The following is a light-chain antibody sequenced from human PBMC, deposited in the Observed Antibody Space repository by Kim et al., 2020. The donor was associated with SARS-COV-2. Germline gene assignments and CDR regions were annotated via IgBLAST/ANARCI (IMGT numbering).Light chain of an antibody. V-gene: IGLV2-11*01. CDR3: CSYAGSVV. CDR1: SSDVGGYNY. J-gene: IGLJ2*01. CDR2: DVS. Sequence: QSALTQPRSVSGSPGQSVTISCTGTSSDVGGYNYVSWYQQHPGKAPKLMIYDVSKRPSGVPDRFSGSKSGNTASLTIPGLQAEDEADYYCCSYAGSVVFGGGTQLTVL.